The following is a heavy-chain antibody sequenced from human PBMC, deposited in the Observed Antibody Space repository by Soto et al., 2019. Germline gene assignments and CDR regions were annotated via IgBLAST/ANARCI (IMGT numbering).Heavy chain of an antibody. V-gene: IGHV3-23*01. D-gene: IGHD6-19*01. CDR1: GFTFSSYA. CDR2: LSGSGGGT. Sequence: PGGSLRLSCAASGFTFSSYAMSWVRQAPGKGLEWVSGLSGSGGGTYADSVKGRFIISRDNSKKTLYLQMTSLRAEDTAVYYCAKDWPRASSGWYGPFAYWGQGSLVTVSS. CDR3: AKDWPRASSGWYGPFAY. J-gene: IGHJ4*02.